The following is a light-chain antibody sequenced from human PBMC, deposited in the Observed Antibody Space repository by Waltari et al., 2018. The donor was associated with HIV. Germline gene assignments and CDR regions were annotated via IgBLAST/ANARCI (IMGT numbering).Light chain of an antibody. J-gene: IGKJ1*01. CDR2: AAS. CDR3: QQYYSYPGT. V-gene: IGKV1-8*01. CDR1: QGISSY. Sequence: AIRMTQSPSSFSASTGDSVTITCRASQGISSYLAWYQQKPGKAPKLLIYAASTLQSGVPSRLSGSGSGTDFTLTISCLQSEDFATYDCQQYYSYPGTFGQGTKVEIK.